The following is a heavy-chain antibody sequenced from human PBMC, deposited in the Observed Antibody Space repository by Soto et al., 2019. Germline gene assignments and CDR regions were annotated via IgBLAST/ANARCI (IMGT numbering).Heavy chain of an antibody. J-gene: IGHJ4*02. CDR3: ARDVGGFNAMFDY. Sequence: VGSLRLSCAASRFIFRDYAMSWVRQTPGKGLEWVSTISTGSVNTHYADSIEGRFTISRDDSKNTLYLQMNSLRAEDTALYYCARDVGGFNAMFDYWGQGTQVTVSS. V-gene: IGHV3-23*01. CDR1: RFIFRDYA. D-gene: IGHD5-12*01. CDR2: ISTGSVNT.